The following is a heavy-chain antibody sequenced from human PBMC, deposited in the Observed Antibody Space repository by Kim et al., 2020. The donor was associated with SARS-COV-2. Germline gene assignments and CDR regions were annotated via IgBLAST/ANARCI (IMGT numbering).Heavy chain of an antibody. D-gene: IGHD6-13*01. J-gene: IGHJ6*02. CDR2: IYYSGST. CDR3: ARDKNLGIAAAGRGVGYYYYYGMDV. V-gene: IGHV4-59*13. Sequence: SETLSLTCTVSGGSISSYYWSWIRQPPGKGLEWIGYIYYSGSTNYNPSLKSRVTMSVDTSKNQFSLKLSSVTAADTAVYYCARDKNLGIAAAGRGVGYYYYYGMDVWGQGTTVTVSS. CDR1: GGSISSYY.